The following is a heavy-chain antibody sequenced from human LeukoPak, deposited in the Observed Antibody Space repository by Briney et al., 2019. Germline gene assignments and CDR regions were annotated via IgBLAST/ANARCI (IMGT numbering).Heavy chain of an antibody. CDR2: INTNTGNP. D-gene: IGHD2-15*01. CDR3: ARTPQRYCSGGSCYSVGYMDV. J-gene: IGHJ4*02. V-gene: IGHV7-4-1*02. Sequence: ASVKVSCKASGYTFTSYAMNWVRQAPGQGLEWMGWINTNTGNPTYAQGFTGRFVFSLDTSVSTAYLQISSLKAEDTAVYYCARTPQRYCSGGSCYSVGYMDVWGQGTLVTVSS. CDR1: GYTFTSYA.